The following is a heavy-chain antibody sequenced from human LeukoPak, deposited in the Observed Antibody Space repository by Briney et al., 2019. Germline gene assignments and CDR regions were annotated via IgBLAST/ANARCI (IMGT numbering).Heavy chain of an antibody. V-gene: IGHV4-59*01. Sequence: SETLSLTCTVSGGSISSYYWSWIRQPPGKGLEWIGYIYYSGSTNYNPSLKSRVTISVDTSKNQFSLKLSSVTAADTAVHYCARVDTARFIDYWGQGTLVTVSS. D-gene: IGHD5-18*01. CDR1: GGSISSYY. J-gene: IGHJ4*02. CDR2: IYYSGST. CDR3: ARVDTARFIDY.